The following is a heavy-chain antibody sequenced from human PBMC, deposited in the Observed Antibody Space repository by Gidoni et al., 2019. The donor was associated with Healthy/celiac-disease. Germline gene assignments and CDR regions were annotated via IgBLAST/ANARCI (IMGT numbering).Heavy chain of an antibody. CDR1: GYTFTSYD. CDR2: MNPNSGNT. D-gene: IGHD3-9*01. CDR3: ARSYDILTGYYPEYYYYGMDV. J-gene: IGHJ6*02. V-gene: IGHV1-8*01. Sequence: QVQLAQSGAEVKKPGASVKVSCKASGYTFTSYDINWVRQATGQGLEWMGWMNPNSGNTGYAQKFQGRVTMTRNTSISTAYMELSSLRSEDTAVYYCARSYDILTGYYPEYYYYGMDVWGQGTTVTVSS.